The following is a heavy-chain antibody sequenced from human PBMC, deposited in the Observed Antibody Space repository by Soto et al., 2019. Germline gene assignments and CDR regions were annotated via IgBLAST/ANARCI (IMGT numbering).Heavy chain of an antibody. CDR3: ARTMWSGYFQADY. V-gene: IGHV3-48*02. CDR1: GFTFSTYS. D-gene: IGHD3-3*01. CDR2: ISSSSITT. Sequence: EVQLVESGGGLVQPGGSLRLSCVASGFTFSTYSTNWVRQAPGKGLEWISYISSSSITTYADSVKGRFTISRDNAKNSLYLQMNSLRDEDTAVYYCARTMWSGYFQADYWGQGTLVTVSS. J-gene: IGHJ4*02.